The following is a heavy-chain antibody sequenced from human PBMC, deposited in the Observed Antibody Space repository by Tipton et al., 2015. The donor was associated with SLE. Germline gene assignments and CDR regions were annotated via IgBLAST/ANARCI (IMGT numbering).Heavy chain of an antibody. D-gene: IGHD2-21*02. CDR2: IFTSGST. Sequence: TLSLTCTVSVSGGSISSGSYYWNWIRQPAGKGLEWIGRIFTSGSTNYNPSLKSRVSISVDTSKNQFSLRLTFVTAADTAVYYCARLTVTPHWYFDLWGRGTPVTVSS. V-gene: IGHV4-61*02. J-gene: IGHJ2*01. CDR3: ARLTVTPHWYFDL. CDR1: GGSISSGSYY.